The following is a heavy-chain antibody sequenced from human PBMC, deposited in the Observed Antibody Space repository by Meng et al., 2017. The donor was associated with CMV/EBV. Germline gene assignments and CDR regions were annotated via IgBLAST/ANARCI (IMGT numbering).Heavy chain of an antibody. CDR2: ISAYNGNT. CDR1: GYTFTSYG. V-gene: IGHV1-18*01. J-gene: IGHJ4*02. D-gene: IGHD3-3*01. Sequence: ASVKVSCKASGYTFTSYGISWVRQAPGQGLEWMGWISAYNGNTNYAQKLQGRVTMTTDTSTSTAYMELSSLRSEDTAVYYCARDASGLRFLEWLSKGGDYWGQGTLVTVSS. CDR3: ARDASGLRFLEWLSKGGDY.